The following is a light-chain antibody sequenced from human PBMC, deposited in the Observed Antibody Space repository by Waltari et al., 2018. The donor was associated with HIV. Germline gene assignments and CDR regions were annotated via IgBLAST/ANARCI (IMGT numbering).Light chain of an antibody. V-gene: IGLV2-14*01. CDR3: SSYASTSTLR. CDR2: DVT. CDR1: SSAVGVYNY. J-gene: IGLJ2*01. Sequence: QSALTQPASVSGSPGQSITIPCTGTSSAVGVYNYVSWYQHHPGKAPKLIIYDVTHRPSGVSNRFSGSKSGNTASLTISGLQAEDEADYYCSSYASTSTLRFGGGTKLTVL.